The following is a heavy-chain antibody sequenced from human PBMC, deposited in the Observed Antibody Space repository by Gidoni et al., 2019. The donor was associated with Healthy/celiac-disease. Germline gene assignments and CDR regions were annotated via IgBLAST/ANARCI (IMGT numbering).Heavy chain of an antibody. D-gene: IGHD4-17*01. CDR2: ISAYNGNT. CDR1: GYTFTSYG. Sequence: QVQLVQSGAEVKKPGASVKVSCKASGYTFTSYGISWVRQAPGQGLEWMGWISAYNGNTNDAQKIQGRVTMTTDTSTSTADMELRSLRSDDTAVYYCAARLRRREGGYFQHWGQGTLVTVSS. J-gene: IGHJ1*01. V-gene: IGHV1-18*01. CDR3: AARLRRREGGYFQH.